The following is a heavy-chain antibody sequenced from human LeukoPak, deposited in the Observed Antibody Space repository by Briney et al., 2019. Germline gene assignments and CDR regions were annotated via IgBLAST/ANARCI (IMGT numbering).Heavy chain of an antibody. CDR1: GGSINTRTPW. V-gene: IGHV4-39*01. CDR3: ARKGPTYYYDSSGRRPNYFDY. CDR2: VCDVASP. D-gene: IGHD3-22*01. J-gene: IGHJ4*02. Sequence: PSETLSLTCSVSGGSINTRTPWWGWVRQTPGKGLEWVGSVCDVASPHFNPSLKSRVAISVDMSNNEFSLKIISVTAADTAMYYCARKGPTYYYDSSGRRPNYFDYWGQGTLVTVSS.